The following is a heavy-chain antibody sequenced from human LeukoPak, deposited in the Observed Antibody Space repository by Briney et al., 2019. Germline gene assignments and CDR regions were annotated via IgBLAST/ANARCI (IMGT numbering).Heavy chain of an antibody. CDR1: GGAISSYY. CDR3: ASNFYDSSGYYYEY. D-gene: IGHD3-22*01. Sequence: SETLSLTCTVSGGAISSYYWSWLRQPPGKGLEWFGYIYYSGSTNYNPSLKSRVTISVDTSKNQFSLKLSSVTAADTAVYYCASNFYDSSGYYYEYWGQGTLVTVSS. CDR2: IYYSGST. V-gene: IGHV4-59*01. J-gene: IGHJ4*02.